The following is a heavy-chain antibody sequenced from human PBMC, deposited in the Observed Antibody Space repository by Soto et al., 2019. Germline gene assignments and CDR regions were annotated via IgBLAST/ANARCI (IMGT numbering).Heavy chain of an antibody. D-gene: IGHD3-3*01. J-gene: IGHJ4*02. Sequence: WSLRLSCAASGLTFSNAWMSWVRQAPGKGLEWVGRIKSKTDGGTTDYAAPVKGRFTISRDDSKNTLYLQMNSLKTEDTAVYYCTTVRVQAETYYDFWSGYYTAGVSDYWGQGTLVTVSS. CDR2: IKSKTDGGTT. V-gene: IGHV3-15*01. CDR1: GLTFSNAW. CDR3: TTVRVQAETYYDFWSGYYTAGVSDY.